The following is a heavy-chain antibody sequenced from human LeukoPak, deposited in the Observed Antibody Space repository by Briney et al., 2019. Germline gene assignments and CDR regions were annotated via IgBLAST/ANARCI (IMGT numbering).Heavy chain of an antibody. CDR3: ASSSTGNWFDP. Sequence: PSETLSLTCTVSGGSISSGGYYWSWIRQHPGKGLEWIGYIYYSGSPYYNPSLKSRVTISVDTSKNQFSLKLSSVTAADTAVYYCASSSTGNWFDPWGQGTLVTVSS. D-gene: IGHD2-2*01. CDR2: IYYSGSP. J-gene: IGHJ5*02. V-gene: IGHV4-31*03. CDR1: GGSISSGGYY.